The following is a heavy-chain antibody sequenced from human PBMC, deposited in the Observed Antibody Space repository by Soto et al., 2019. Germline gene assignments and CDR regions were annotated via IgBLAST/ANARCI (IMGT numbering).Heavy chain of an antibody. J-gene: IGHJ3*01. CDR3: ARGMPVAGHHAFDV. CDR1: GYRFSTCW. D-gene: IGHD6-19*01. V-gene: IGHV5-51*01. Sequence: GESLKISCKGSGYRFSTCWIGWVRQMPGKGLEWIGIIYPADSDTRYSPSFQGQVTISADKSINTASLQWSNLKASDTAIYYCARGMPVAGHHAFDVWGQGTMVTVSS. CDR2: IYPADSDT.